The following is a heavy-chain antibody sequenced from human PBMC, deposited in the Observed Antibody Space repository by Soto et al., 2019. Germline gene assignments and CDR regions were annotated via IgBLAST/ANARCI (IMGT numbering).Heavy chain of an antibody. CDR1: GYTFTIYD. D-gene: IGHD2-15*01. CDR3: AILPGLRPHDAFDI. J-gene: IGHJ3*02. CDR2: MNPNSGNT. V-gene: IGHV1-8*01. Sequence: GASVKVSCKASGYTFTIYDINWVLQATGQWLEWMGWMNPNSGNTGYAQKFQGRVTMTRNTSISTAYMELSSLRSEDTAVYYCAILPGLRPHDAFDIWGQGTMVTVSS.